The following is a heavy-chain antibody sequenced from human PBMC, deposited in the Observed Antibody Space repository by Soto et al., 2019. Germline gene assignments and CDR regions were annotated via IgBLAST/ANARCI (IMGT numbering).Heavy chain of an antibody. J-gene: IGHJ4*02. Sequence: QVQLVESGGGVVQPGRSLRLSCAVSGFTVSTYGMHWVRQAPGKGLEWVAVISRDGGTKYYADSVKGRFTISRDNSRNSLYLDMNSLRGDVMAVYYCTGGVASGYWGQGTLVNVS. V-gene: IGHV3-30*03. CDR2: ISRDGGTK. D-gene: IGHD2-8*02. CDR1: GFTVSTYG. CDR3: TGGVASGY.